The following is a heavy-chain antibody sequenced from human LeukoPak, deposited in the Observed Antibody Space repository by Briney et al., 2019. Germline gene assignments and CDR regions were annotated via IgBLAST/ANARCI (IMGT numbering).Heavy chain of an antibody. Sequence: SVKVSCKASGGTFSSYAISWVRQAPGQGLEWMGVIIPIFGTANYAQKFQGRVTITADESTSTAYMELSSLRSEDTAVYYCARASYSSGWYSFPVYYYYGMDVWGQGTTVTVSS. D-gene: IGHD6-19*01. CDR3: ARASYSSGWYSFPVYYYYGMDV. CDR2: IIPIFGTA. J-gene: IGHJ6*02. CDR1: GGTFSSYA. V-gene: IGHV1-69*13.